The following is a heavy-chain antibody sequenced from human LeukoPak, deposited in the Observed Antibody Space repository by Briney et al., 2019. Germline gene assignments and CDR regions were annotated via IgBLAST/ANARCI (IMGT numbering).Heavy chain of an antibody. D-gene: IGHD4-23*01. CDR3: AKDGRVATPYLYYFDY. V-gene: IGHV3-23*01. J-gene: IGHJ4*02. Sequence: GGSLRLSCAASGFTINYAMTWVCQAPGKGLEWVSSISHTGGHTYYADSVKGRFTISRDNSKNTLYLHMDSLRADDTAVYYCAKDGRVATPYLYYFDYWGRGTLVTVSS. CDR1: GFTINYA. CDR2: ISHTGGHT.